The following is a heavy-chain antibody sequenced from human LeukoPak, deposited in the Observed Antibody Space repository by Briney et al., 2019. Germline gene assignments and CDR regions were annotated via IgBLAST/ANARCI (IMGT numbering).Heavy chain of an antibody. CDR3: AREAARKKPYYYYYMDV. CDR2: IYYSGST. V-gene: IGHV4-59*12. J-gene: IGHJ6*03. Sequence: SSETLSLTCTVSGASISSYYWSWIRQPPGKGLEWVGYIYYSGSTNYNPSLKSRVTMSVDTSKNQFSLKLSSVTAADTAVYYCAREAARKKPYYYYYMDVWGKGTTVTVSS. CDR1: GASISSYY. D-gene: IGHD6-6*01.